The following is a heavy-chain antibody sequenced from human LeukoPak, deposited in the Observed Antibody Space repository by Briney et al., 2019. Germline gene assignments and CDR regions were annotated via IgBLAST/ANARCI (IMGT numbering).Heavy chain of an antibody. CDR3: VRRDAGWYYFDY. Sequence: PSETLPPTCATSGGSINSHYWGWIRQPPGKALQWIGNVYYTGKSSYNPSLRSRVTISLDTSKNHLSLNLTSVLAADTAIYYCVRRDAGWYYFDYWGQGTLVTVSS. D-gene: IGHD6-19*01. J-gene: IGHJ4*02. CDR1: GGSINSHY. CDR2: VYYTGKS. V-gene: IGHV4-59*08.